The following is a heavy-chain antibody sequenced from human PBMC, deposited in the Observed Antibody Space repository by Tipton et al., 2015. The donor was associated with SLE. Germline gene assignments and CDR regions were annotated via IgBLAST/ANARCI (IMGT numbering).Heavy chain of an antibody. CDR1: GGSMTSHY. V-gene: IGHV4-59*08. CDR2: IYDTGST. CDR3: ASRSGSNFYYYGMDV. D-gene: IGHD3-10*01. J-gene: IGHJ6*02. Sequence: TLSLTCTVSGGSMTSHYWSWIRQPPGKGLEWIGYIYDTGSTNYNPSLKSRVTISVDTSKNQFSLKLSSVTAADTAVYYCASRSGSNFYYYGMDVWGQGTTVTVSS.